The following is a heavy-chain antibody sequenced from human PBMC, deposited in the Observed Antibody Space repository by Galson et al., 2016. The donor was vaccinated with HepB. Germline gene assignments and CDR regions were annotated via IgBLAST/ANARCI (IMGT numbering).Heavy chain of an antibody. V-gene: IGHV1-3*01. D-gene: IGHD5-18*01. CDR3: ARSHTASLVGPIGYLDY. Sequence: SVKVSCKASGYTFTTYSLHWVRQAPGQRLEWMAWINAANGNTKYSQKFQGRVTFTRATSASTVYMELSSLRSEDTAVYYCARSHTASLVGPIGYLDYWGQGTLVTVSS. CDR1: GYTFTTYS. CDR2: INAANGNT. J-gene: IGHJ4*02.